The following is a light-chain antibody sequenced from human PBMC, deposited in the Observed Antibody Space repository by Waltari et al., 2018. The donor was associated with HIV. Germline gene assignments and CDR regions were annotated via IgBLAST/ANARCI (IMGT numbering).Light chain of an antibody. CDR2: DTN. CDR1: RSNTGAIYD. Sequence: QSVLTQPPSVSGAPGQRVTISCTGSRSNTGAIYDVHWYQQLPGAAPKLLIYDTNTRPSGVPDRFSGSKSGTSASLAIAGLQADDEAVYYCQTFDTSLSGFVVFGGGTKLTVL. CDR3: QTFDTSLSGFVV. J-gene: IGLJ2*01. V-gene: IGLV1-40*01.